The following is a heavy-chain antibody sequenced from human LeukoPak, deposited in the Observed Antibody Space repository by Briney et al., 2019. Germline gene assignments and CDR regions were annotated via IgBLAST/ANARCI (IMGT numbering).Heavy chain of an antibody. V-gene: IGHV3-23*01. J-gene: IGHJ4*02. CDR2: ISGSGGST. D-gene: IGHD3-22*01. Sequence: GGSLRLSCAASGFTFSSYAMSWVRQAPGKGLEWVSAISGSGGSTYYADSVKGRFTISRDNSKNTLYLQMNSLRAEDTAVYYCAKDHGTLIVVVSYYFDYWGLGTLVTVSS. CDR3: AKDHGTLIVVVSYYFDY. CDR1: GFTFSSYA.